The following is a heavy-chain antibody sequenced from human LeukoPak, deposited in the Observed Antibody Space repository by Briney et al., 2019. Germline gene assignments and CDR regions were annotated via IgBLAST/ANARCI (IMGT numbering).Heavy chain of an antibody. Sequence: PSETLSLTCTVSGYSISSGYYWGWIRQPPGKGLEWIGSIHHSGSTYYNPSLKSRVPISVDTSKNQFSLKLSSVTAADTAVYYCATRANIVVVVAATEGAFDIWGQGTMVTVSS. J-gene: IGHJ3*02. CDR2: IHHSGST. D-gene: IGHD2-15*01. V-gene: IGHV4-38-2*02. CDR1: GYSISSGYY. CDR3: ATRANIVVVVAATEGAFDI.